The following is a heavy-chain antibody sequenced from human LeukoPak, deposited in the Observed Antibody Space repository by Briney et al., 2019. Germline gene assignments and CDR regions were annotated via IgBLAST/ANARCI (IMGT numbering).Heavy chain of an antibody. J-gene: IGHJ6*02. Sequence: ASVKVSCKASGYTFTSYAMHWVRQAPGQRLEWMGWINAGNGNTKYSQKFQGRVTITRDTSASTAYMELSSLRSEDTAVYYCARVLGSSSWYQRAYYYGMDVWGQGTTVTVSS. V-gene: IGHV1-3*01. CDR1: GYTFTSYA. CDR2: INAGNGNT. CDR3: ARVLGSSSWYQRAYYYGMDV. D-gene: IGHD6-13*01.